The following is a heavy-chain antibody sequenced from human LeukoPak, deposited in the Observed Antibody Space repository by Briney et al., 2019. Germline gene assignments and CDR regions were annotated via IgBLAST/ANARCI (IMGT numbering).Heavy chain of an antibody. J-gene: IGHJ4*02. CDR1: GYSFTSYW. CDR2: IDPSDSYT. Sequence: GESLRISCKGSGYSFTSYWISWVRQMPGKGLEWMGRIDPSDSYTNYSPSFQGHVTISADKSISTAYLQWSSLKASDTAMYYCARHERPGYYGSRSYYGYWGQGTLVTVSS. D-gene: IGHD3-10*01. CDR3: ARHERPGYYGSRSYYGY. V-gene: IGHV5-10-1*01.